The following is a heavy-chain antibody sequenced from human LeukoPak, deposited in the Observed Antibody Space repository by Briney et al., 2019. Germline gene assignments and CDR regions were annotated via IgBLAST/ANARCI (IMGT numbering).Heavy chain of an antibody. Sequence: GGSLRLSCAASGFTFSSYSMNWVRQAPGKGLEWVSSISSSSSYIYYADSVKGRFTISRDNAKNSLYLQMNSLRAEDTAVYYCARTRGYSYENRNLRFDYWGQGTLVTVSS. V-gene: IGHV3-21*01. D-gene: IGHD5-18*01. CDR3: ARTRGYSYENRNLRFDY. CDR2: ISSSSSYI. J-gene: IGHJ4*02. CDR1: GFTFSSYS.